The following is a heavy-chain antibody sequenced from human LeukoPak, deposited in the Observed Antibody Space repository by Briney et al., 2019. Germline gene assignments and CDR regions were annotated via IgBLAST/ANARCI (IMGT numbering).Heavy chain of an antibody. Sequence: GGSLRLSCAASGFTFSSYSMNWVRQAPGKGLEWVSSISSSSSYIYYADSVKGRFTISRDNAKNSLYLQMNSLRAEDTAVYYCARDAFEKYYYDSSGYDPHYWGQGTLVTVSS. CDR3: ARDAFEKYYYDSSGYDPHY. CDR2: ISSSSSYI. V-gene: IGHV3-21*01. D-gene: IGHD3-22*01. J-gene: IGHJ4*02. CDR1: GFTFSSYS.